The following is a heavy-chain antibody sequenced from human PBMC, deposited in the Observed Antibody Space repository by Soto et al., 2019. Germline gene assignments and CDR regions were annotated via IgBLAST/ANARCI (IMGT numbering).Heavy chain of an antibody. CDR2: IYHSGST. V-gene: IGHV4-4*02. CDR1: GGSISSSNW. Sequence: QVQLQESGPGLVKPSGTLSLTCAVSGGSISSSNWWSWVRQPPGKGLEWIGEIYHSGSTNYNPSLKIRVTISVDKSKNQFALKLSSVTAADAAVYYCARGAQLATRHGAFDIWGQGTMVTVSS. J-gene: IGHJ3*02. D-gene: IGHD6-13*01. CDR3: ARGAQLATRHGAFDI.